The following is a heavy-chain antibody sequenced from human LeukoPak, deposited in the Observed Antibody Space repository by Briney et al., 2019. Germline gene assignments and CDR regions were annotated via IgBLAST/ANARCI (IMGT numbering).Heavy chain of an antibody. D-gene: IGHD5-24*01. V-gene: IGHV1-69*13. Sequence: GASVKVSCKASGGTFSSYAISWVRQAPGQGLEWTGGIIPIFDTANYAQKFQGRVTITADESTSTAYMELSSLRSEDTAVYYCARDNNGYNSGWFDPWGQGTLVTVSS. CDR1: GGTFSSYA. J-gene: IGHJ5*02. CDR2: IIPIFDTA. CDR3: ARDNNGYNSGWFDP.